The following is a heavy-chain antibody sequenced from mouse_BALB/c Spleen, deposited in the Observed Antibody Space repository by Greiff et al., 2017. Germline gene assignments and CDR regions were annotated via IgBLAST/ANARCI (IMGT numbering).Heavy chain of an antibody. Sequence: QVQLQQSGAELVKPGASVKLSCKASGYTFTSYYMYWVKQRPGQGLEWIGEINPSNGGTNFNEKFKSKATLTVDKSSSTAYMQLSSLTSEDSAVYYCTRFDYDDSFDYWGQGTTLTVSS. CDR2: INPSNGGT. CDR3: TRFDYDDSFDY. V-gene: IGHV1S81*02. CDR1: GYTFTSYY. J-gene: IGHJ2*01. D-gene: IGHD2-4*01.